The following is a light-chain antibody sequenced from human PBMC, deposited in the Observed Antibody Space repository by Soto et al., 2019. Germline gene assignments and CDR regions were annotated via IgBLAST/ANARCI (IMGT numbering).Light chain of an antibody. J-gene: IGLJ3*02. Sequence: QSALTQPRSVSGSPGQSVTISCAGNSRDVGDYNYVSWYQQHPGKAPKLLIYAVNMRPSGVPDRFSGSKSGNTASLTISGLQAEDEADYSCCSYAGSYTWVCGGGTKLTVL. CDR1: SRDVGDYNY. V-gene: IGLV2-11*01. CDR3: CSYAGSYTWV. CDR2: AVN.